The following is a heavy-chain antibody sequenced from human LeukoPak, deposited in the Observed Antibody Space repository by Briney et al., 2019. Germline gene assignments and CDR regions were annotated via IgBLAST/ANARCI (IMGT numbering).Heavy chain of an antibody. CDR3: ARPGFGSNWYNFDY. CDR2: INPTGTGT. V-gene: IGHV1-46*01. CDR1: GYTFSGYY. D-gene: IGHD6-13*01. Sequence: ASVKVSCKASGYTFSGYYLHWVRQAPGQGLEWVGLINPTGTGTNYAQKFRGRVTLTRDTSTTTVYMELSSLKASDTAIYYCARPGFGSNWYNFDYWGQGTLVTVSS. J-gene: IGHJ4*02.